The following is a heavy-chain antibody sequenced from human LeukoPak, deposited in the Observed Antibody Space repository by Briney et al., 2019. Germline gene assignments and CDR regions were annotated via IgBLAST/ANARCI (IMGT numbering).Heavy chain of an antibody. J-gene: IGHJ6*04. Sequence: GGSLRLSCAACGFTFSRYSMNWVRQAPGKGLEWVSSISSSSSYIYYADSVKGRFTISRDNAKNSLYLQMNSLRAEDTAVYYCARGDLYGMDVWGKGTRVTVPS. CDR3: ARGDLYGMDV. CDR2: ISSSSSYI. CDR1: GFTFSRYS. V-gene: IGHV3-21*01.